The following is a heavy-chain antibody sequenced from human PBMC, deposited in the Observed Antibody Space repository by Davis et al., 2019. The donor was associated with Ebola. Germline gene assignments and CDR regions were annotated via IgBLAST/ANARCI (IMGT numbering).Heavy chain of an antibody. CDR2: TYYTSKWYN. Sequence: HSQTLSLTCAISGDSVSNVAWNWIRQSPSRGLEWLGRTYYTSKWYNDYAVSVKSRISINPDTSKNQFSLQLKSVTPDDTAVYYCARGWLRTSFDYWGQGTLVTVSS. CDR3: ARGWLRTSFDY. D-gene: IGHD6-19*01. CDR1: GDSVSNVA. V-gene: IGHV6-1*01. J-gene: IGHJ4*02.